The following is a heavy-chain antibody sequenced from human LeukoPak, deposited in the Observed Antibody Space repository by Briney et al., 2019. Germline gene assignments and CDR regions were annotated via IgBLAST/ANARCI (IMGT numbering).Heavy chain of an antibody. CDR2: INPNSGVT. Sequence: ASVKVSCKASGYTFSGFYIHWVRQAPGQGLEWMGWINPNSGVTNYAQKLQGRVTITRDTSIDTAYMQLSRLRSDDTAVYYCARVMTTVTTYHYWGQGTLVTVSS. CDR1: GYTFSGFY. J-gene: IGHJ4*02. V-gene: IGHV1-2*02. CDR3: ARVMTTVTTYHY. D-gene: IGHD4-17*01.